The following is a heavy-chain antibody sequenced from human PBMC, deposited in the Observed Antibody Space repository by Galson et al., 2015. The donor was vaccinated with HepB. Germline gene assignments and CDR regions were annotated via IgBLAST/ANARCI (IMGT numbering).Heavy chain of an antibody. V-gene: IGHV3-11*01. Sequence: SLRLSCAASGSTFSDYYMSWIRQAPGKGLEWVSYISGSGNSIYYAGSVKGRFTISRDNAKNSLYLQMNSLRADDAAVYYCARDLDISVSDAFHIWGQGTMVTVSS. J-gene: IGHJ3*02. D-gene: IGHD2-2*03. CDR2: ISGSGNSI. CDR1: GSTFSDYY. CDR3: ARDLDISVSDAFHI.